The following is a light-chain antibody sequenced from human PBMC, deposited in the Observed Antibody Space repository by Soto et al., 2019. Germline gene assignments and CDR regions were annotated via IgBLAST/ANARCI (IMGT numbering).Light chain of an antibody. J-gene: IGLJ2*01. V-gene: IGLV2-8*01. Sequence: QSALTQPPSASGSPGQSVTISCTGSSSDIGRYNYVSWYQQLPGKAPKLMIYEVSKRPSGVPDRFSGSKSGNTASLTVSGLQTEDEADYYCSSFAGSNDFVVFGGGTKLTVL. CDR3: SSFAGSNDFVV. CDR2: EVS. CDR1: SSDIGRYNY.